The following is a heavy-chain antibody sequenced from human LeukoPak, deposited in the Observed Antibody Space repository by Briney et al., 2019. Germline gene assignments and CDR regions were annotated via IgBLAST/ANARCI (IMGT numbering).Heavy chain of an antibody. CDR1: GFTVSSNY. J-gene: IGHJ3*02. Sequence: GGSLRLSCAASGFTVSSNYRSWVRQAPGKGLEWVSVIYSGGSTYYADSVKGRFTISRDNSKNTLYLQMNSLRAEDTAVYYCASTLLGDAFDIWGQGTMVTVSS. D-gene: IGHD3-10*01. CDR2: IYSGGST. CDR3: ASTLLGDAFDI. V-gene: IGHV3-53*01.